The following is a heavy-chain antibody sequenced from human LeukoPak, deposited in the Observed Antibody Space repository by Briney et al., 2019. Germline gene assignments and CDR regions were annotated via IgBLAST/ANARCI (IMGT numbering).Heavy chain of an antibody. CDR1: GGSISSGGYY. V-gene: IGHV4-31*03. J-gene: IGHJ3*02. CDR3: ARHVRSGSYAFDI. D-gene: IGHD1-26*01. CDR2: IYYSGST. Sequence: SETLSLTCTVSGGSISSGGYYWSWIRQHPGKGLEWIGYIYYSGSTYYNPSLKSRVTISVDTSKNQFSLKLSSVTAADTAVYYCARHVRSGSYAFDIWGQGTMVTVSS.